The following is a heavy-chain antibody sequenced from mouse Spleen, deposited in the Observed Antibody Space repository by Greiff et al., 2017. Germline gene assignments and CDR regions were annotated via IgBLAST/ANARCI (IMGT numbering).Heavy chain of an antibody. CDR2: IYPRDGST. J-gene: IGHJ2*01. Sequence: QVQLQQSGPELVKPGASVKLSCKASGYTFTSYDINWVKQRPGQGLEWIGWIYPRDGSTKYNEKVKGKGTLTVDTSSSTAYMELHSLTSEDSAVYFCARFITTVVDLGDFDYWGQGTTLTVSS. D-gene: IGHD1-1*01. CDR1: GYTFTSYD. V-gene: IGHV1-85*01. CDR3: ARFITTVVDLGDFDY.